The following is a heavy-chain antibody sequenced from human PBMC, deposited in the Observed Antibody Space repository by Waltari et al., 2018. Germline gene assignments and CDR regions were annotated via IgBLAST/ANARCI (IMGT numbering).Heavy chain of an antibody. D-gene: IGHD6-19*01. Sequence: QVQLVESGGGVVQPGRSLRLSCAASGFPFSSYAIQWVRRAPGKGLEWVAVISYDGSNKYYADSVKGRFTISRDNYKNTLYLQMNSLRAEDTAVYYCARETGIAVAGSIDYWGQGTLVTVSS. V-gene: IGHV3-30*01. CDR3: ARETGIAVAGSIDY. CDR2: ISYDGSNK. J-gene: IGHJ4*02. CDR1: GFPFSSYA.